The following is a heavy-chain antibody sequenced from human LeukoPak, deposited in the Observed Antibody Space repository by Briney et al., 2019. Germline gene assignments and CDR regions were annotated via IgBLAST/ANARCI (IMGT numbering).Heavy chain of an antibody. CDR2: IYYSGST. D-gene: IGHD2-2*02. CDR3: ARVFSGHHQLLYDGGRDY. V-gene: IGHV4-59*08. J-gene: IGHJ4*02. Sequence: PSETLSLTCTVSGGSISSYYWSWIRQPPGKGLEWIGYIYYSGSTNYNPSLKSRVTISVDTSKNQFSLKLSSVTAADTAVYYCARVFSGHHQLLYDGGRDYWGQGTLVTVSS. CDR1: GGSISSYY.